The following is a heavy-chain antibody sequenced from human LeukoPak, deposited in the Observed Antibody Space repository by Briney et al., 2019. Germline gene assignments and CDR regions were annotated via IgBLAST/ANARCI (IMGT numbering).Heavy chain of an antibody. Sequence: SETLSLTCTVSGGSIGSYYWSWIRQPPGKGLEWIGYIYYSGSTNYNPSLKSRVTISVDTSKNQFSLKLSSVTAADTAVYYCARGRRWLQLRSRGIDYWGQGTLVTVSS. CDR2: IYYSGST. V-gene: IGHV4-59*12. D-gene: IGHD5-24*01. CDR3: ARGRRWLQLRSRGIDY. CDR1: GGSIGSYY. J-gene: IGHJ4*02.